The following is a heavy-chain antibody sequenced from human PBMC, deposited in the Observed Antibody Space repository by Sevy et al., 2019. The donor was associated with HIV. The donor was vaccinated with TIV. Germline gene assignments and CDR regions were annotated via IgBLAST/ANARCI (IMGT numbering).Heavy chain of an antibody. Sequence: RGSLRLSCAASGFTFSDYDMHGVRQAPGKGLEWVAVMSHNGNYKNHADSVKVRFTISRDNFKNTLYLQLNSLRVEDTAVYFCARILSCGGDCYYLDYWGQGAPVTVSS. CDR2: MSHNGNYK. CDR1: GFTFSDYD. D-gene: IGHD2-21*02. V-gene: IGHV3-30*04. CDR3: ARILSCGGDCYYLDY. J-gene: IGHJ4*02.